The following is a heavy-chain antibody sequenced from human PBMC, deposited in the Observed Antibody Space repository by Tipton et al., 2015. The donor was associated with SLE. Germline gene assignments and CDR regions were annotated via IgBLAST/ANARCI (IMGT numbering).Heavy chain of an antibody. V-gene: IGHV4-31*03. CDR2: IYYSGST. J-gene: IGHJ3*02. D-gene: IGHD3-10*01. CDR3: ARGGVLGFHPSAFDI. Sequence: TLSLTCTVSGGSISSGGYYWSWIRQHPGKGLEWIGYIYYSGSTYYNPSFKSRVTISVDTSKNQFSLKLSSVTAADTAVYYCARGGVLGFHPSAFDIWGQGTMVTVSS. CDR1: GGSISSGGYY.